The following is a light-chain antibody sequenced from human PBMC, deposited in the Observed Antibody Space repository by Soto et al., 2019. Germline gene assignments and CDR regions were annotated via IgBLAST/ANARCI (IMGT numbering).Light chain of an antibody. Sequence: EIVLTQSPGTLSLSPGERATLSCRASQSVSSNYLAWYQQKPGQAPSLLIYGASSGATGIPDRFSGSGSGTDFTLTISSLEPEDFGMYFCQQYGNSAPITFGQGTRVEIE. CDR2: GAS. V-gene: IGKV3-20*01. CDR1: QSVSSNY. CDR3: QQYGNSAPIT. J-gene: IGKJ5*01.